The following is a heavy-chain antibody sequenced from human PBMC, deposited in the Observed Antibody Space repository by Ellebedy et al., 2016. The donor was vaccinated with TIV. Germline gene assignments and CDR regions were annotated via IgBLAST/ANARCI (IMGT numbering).Heavy chain of an antibody. Sequence: PGGSLRLSCAASGFMFSSYWMSWVRQAPGKGLEWVANIKQDGSEKHYVDSVKGRFTISRDNAKNSLYLQMNSLRDEDTAVYYCARAVPNWVDAWGQGTLVTVSS. CDR3: ARAVPNWVDA. CDR1: GFMFSSYW. J-gene: IGHJ5*02. V-gene: IGHV3-7*01. CDR2: IKQDGSEK.